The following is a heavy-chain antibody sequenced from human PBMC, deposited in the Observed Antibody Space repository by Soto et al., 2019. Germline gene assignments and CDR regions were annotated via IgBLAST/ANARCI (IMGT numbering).Heavy chain of an antibody. Sequence: SETLSLTCTVSGGSISSYYWSWIRQPPGKGLEWIGYIYYSGSTNYNPSLKSRVTISVDTSKNQFSLKLSSVTAADTAVYYCARTLYSYGPRFDYWGQGTQVTVSS. CDR1: GGSISSYY. D-gene: IGHD5-18*01. V-gene: IGHV4-59*01. CDR3: ARTLYSYGPRFDY. CDR2: IYYSGST. J-gene: IGHJ4*02.